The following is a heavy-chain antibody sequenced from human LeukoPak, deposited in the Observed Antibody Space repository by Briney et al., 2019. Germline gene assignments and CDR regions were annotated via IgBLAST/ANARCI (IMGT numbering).Heavy chain of an antibody. CDR1: GFTFSDYY. D-gene: IGHD6-13*01. V-gene: IGHV3-11*01. Sequence: GGSLRLSCAASGFTFSDYYMSWIRQAPGKGLEWVSYISSSGSTIYYAGSVKGRFTISRDNAKNSLYLQMNSLRAEDTAVYYCARDKGPAAGSFVYFDYWGQGTLVTVSS. J-gene: IGHJ4*02. CDR3: ARDKGPAAGSFVYFDY. CDR2: ISSSGSTI.